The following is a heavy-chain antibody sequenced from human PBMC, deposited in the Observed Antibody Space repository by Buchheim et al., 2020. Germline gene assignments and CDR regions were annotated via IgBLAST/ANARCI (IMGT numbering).Heavy chain of an antibody. CDR2: INPSGGST. Sequence: QVQLVQSGAEVKKPGASVKVSCKASGYTFTSYYMHWVRQAPGQGLEWMGIINPSGGSTSYAQKFQGRVTMTRDTSKSTVYMELSSLRSEDTAVYYCARDSESDYDFWSGYFLIDPWGQGTL. D-gene: IGHD3-3*01. CDR3: ARDSESDYDFWSGYFLIDP. J-gene: IGHJ5*02. V-gene: IGHV1-46*01. CDR1: GYTFTSYY.